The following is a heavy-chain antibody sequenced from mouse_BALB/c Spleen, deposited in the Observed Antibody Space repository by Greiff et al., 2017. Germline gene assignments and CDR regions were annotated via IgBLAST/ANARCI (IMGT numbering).Heavy chain of an antibody. CDR3: ARDGYDDAMDY. D-gene: IGHD2-2*01. Sequence: QVQLQQSGAELARPGASVKLSCKASGYTFTDYYINWVKQRTGQGLEWIGEIYPGSGNTYYNEKFKGKATLTADKSSSTAYMQLSSLTSEDSAVYFCARDGYDDAMDYWGQGTSVTVSS. CDR1: GYTFTDYY. J-gene: IGHJ4*01. CDR2: IYPGSGNT. V-gene: IGHV1-77*01.